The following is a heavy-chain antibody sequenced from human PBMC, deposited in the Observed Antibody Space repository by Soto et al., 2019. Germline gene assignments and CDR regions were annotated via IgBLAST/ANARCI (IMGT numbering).Heavy chain of an antibody. J-gene: IGHJ6*01. V-gene: IGHV1-69*13. CDR3: ARDLNVVVPAAEYPPAYYYYGMDV. Sequence: SVKVSCKASGGTFSSYAISWVRQAPGQGLEWMGGIIPIFGTANYAQKFQGRVTITADESTSTAYMELSSLRSEDTAVYYCARDLNVVVPAAEYPPAYYYYGMDVWGQGTTVTVSP. CDR1: GGTFSSYA. D-gene: IGHD2-2*01. CDR2: IIPIFGTA.